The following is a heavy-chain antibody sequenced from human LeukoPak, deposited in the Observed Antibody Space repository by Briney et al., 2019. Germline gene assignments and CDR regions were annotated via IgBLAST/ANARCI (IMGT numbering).Heavy chain of an antibody. D-gene: IGHD3-3*01. CDR3: ARVGYYDFWSGYSVYYYYGMDV. Sequence: PGGSLRLSCAASGFTFSSYWMHWVRQAPGKGLVWVSRINSDGSSTSYADSVKGRFTISRDNAKNTLYLQMNSLRAEDTAVYYCARVGYYDFWSGYSVYYYYGMDVWGQGTTVTVSS. V-gene: IGHV3-74*01. CDR1: GFTFSSYW. J-gene: IGHJ6*02. CDR2: INSDGSST.